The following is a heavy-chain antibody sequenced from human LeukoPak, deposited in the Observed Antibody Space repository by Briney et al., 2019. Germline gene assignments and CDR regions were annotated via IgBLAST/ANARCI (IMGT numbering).Heavy chain of an antibody. CDR2: IHSGGVT. CDR3: ASSVYSGSPTKSFDY. CDR1: GFTVSSQY. V-gene: IGHV3-53*01. Sequence: GGSLRLSCAAPGFTVSSQYMNWVRQAPGKGLEWVSVIHSGGVTYYADSVKGRFTISRDNSKNILYLQMDSLRADDTAIYYCASSVYSGSPTKSFDYWGRGTLITVSS. J-gene: IGHJ4*02. D-gene: IGHD2-21*01.